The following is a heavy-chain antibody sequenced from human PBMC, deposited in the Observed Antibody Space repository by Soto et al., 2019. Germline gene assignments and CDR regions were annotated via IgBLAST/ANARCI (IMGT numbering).Heavy chain of an antibody. Sequence: QVQLVQSGAEVKKPGASVKVSCKASGYTFTSYGISWVRQAPGQGLEWMGWISAYNGNTKYAQNLQGRVTMTTDTATRTAYMELRSLRADDTAVYYCARDAAIGMNDYWGQGTLVTVSS. CDR1: GYTFTSYG. V-gene: IGHV1-18*01. CDR3: ARDAAIGMNDY. CDR2: ISAYNGNT. J-gene: IGHJ4*02. D-gene: IGHD1-20*01.